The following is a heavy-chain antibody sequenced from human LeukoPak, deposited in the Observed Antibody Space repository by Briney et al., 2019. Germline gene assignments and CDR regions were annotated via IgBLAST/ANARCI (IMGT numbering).Heavy chain of an antibody. CDR2: ILHSGSN. D-gene: IGHD5-24*01. CDR1: GGSISASY. J-gene: IGHJ4*02. Sequence: SETLSLTCTVSGGSISASYWSWIRQPPGKGLEWIGYILHSGSNNYNPSLKSRVTMSVDTSKNQFSLSLTSVTAADTALYYCARSPLESRRDAYNFYFDYWGQGALVTVSS. V-gene: IGHV4-59*08. CDR3: ARSPLESRRDAYNFYFDY.